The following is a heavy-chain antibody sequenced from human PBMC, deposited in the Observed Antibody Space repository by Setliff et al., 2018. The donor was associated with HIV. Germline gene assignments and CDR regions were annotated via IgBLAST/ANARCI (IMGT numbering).Heavy chain of an antibody. V-gene: IGHV4-34*01. J-gene: IGHJ6*03. D-gene: IGHD6-13*01. CDR3: VRVSCSSWYSIPRNYYYSMDV. Sequence: SETLSLTCAVYGGSFSGYYWSWIRQPPGKGLEWTGEINHSGSTKYNPSLKSRVTTSVDTSKNQFSLRLSSVTAADTAVYYCVRVSCSSWYSIPRNYYYSMDVWGEGTTVTVSS. CDR2: INHSGST. CDR1: GGSFSGYY.